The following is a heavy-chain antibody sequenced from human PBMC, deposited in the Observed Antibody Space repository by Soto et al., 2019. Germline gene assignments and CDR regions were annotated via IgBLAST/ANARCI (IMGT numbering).Heavy chain of an antibody. D-gene: IGHD3-22*01. Sequence: PGGSLRLSCAASGFTFSRYWMSWVRQAPGRGLEWVANIKEDGSQKWYVDSVKGRFTISRDNGKNSLYLQINSLRAEDTAVYYCARVDYYDSSGPFSDAFDIWGQGTMVTVSS. CDR3: ARVDYYDSSGPFSDAFDI. V-gene: IGHV3-7*04. CDR1: GFTFSRYW. CDR2: IKEDGSQK. J-gene: IGHJ3*02.